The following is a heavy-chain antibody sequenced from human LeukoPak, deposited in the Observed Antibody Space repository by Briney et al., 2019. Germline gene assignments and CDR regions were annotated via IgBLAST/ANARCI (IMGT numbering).Heavy chain of an antibody. CDR1: GFSFGDYA. Sequence: GGSLRLSCTSSGFSFGDYAMSWVRQAPGKGLEWVGFIRSKAYGATTEYAASVKGRFTISRDDSKSIAYLQMNSLRTEDTAVYYCTRDPYYYDSSGHEWFDPWGQGTLVTVSS. V-gene: IGHV3-49*04. CDR2: IRSKAYGATT. J-gene: IGHJ5*02. D-gene: IGHD3-22*01. CDR3: TRDPYYYDSSGHEWFDP.